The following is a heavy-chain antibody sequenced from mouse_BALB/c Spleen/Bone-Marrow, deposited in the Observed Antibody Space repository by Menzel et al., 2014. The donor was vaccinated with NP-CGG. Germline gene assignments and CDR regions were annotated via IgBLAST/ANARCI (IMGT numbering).Heavy chain of an antibody. V-gene: IGHV1-69*02. CDR2: IDPSDSYT. CDR3: ARYGGYFPWFAY. Sequence: VQLQQSGAELVKPGASVKLSCKASGYTFTSYWMHWVKQGPGQGLEWIGEIDPSDSYTNYNQKFKGKATLTVDKSSSTAYMQPSSLTSEDSAVYYCARYGGYFPWFAYWGQGTLVTVSA. CDR1: GYTFTSYW. J-gene: IGHJ3*01. D-gene: IGHD2-3*01.